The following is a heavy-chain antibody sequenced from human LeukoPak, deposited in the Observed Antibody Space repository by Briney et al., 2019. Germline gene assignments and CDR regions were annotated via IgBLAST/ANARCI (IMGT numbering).Heavy chain of an antibody. CDR3: ARDLFYDSSGYYFWPT. D-gene: IGHD3-22*01. CDR1: GYTFTSYG. J-gene: IGHJ5*02. Sequence: ASVKVSXKASGYTFTSYGISWVRQAPGQGLEWMGWISAHNGNTNYAQKLQGRVTMTTDTSTSTAYMELRSLRSDDTAVYYCARDLFYDSSGYYFWPTWGQGTLVTVSS. CDR2: ISAHNGNT. V-gene: IGHV1-18*01.